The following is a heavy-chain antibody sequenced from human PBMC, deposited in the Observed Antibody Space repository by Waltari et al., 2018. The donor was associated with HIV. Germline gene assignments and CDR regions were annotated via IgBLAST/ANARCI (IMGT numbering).Heavy chain of an antibody. CDR3: ARGPGRSVDY. CDR2: INTKTGNP. D-gene: IGHD3-10*01. J-gene: IGHJ4*02. CDR1: GYTFHTYA. V-gene: IGHV7-4-1*02. Sequence: QVQLVQSGSELKKPGASVKVSCRASGYTFHTYAINWVRQAPGQGLEWMGWINTKTGNPTYSQDFTGRVVFSLDTSVSTAYLQINSLKAEDTAVYYWARGPGRSVDYWGQGTLVTVSS.